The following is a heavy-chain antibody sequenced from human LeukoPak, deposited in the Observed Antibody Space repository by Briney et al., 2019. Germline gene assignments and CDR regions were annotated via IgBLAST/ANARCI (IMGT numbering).Heavy chain of an antibody. J-gene: IGHJ3*02. D-gene: IGHD6-19*01. CDR3: ARPTDEEPIAVAGTGMRAFDI. Sequence: PGGSLRLSCAASGFTFSSYGMHWVRQAPGKGLEWVAVIWYDGSNKYYADSVKGRFTISRDNSKNTLYLQMNSLRAEDTAVYYCARPTDEEPIAVAGTGMRAFDIWGQGTVVTVSS. CDR2: IWYDGSNK. V-gene: IGHV3-33*01. CDR1: GFTFSSYG.